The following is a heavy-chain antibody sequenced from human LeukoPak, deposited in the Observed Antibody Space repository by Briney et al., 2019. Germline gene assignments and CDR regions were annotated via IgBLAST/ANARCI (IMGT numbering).Heavy chain of an antibody. CDR1: GFTLSNHW. CDR3: GRGRAVDF. J-gene: IGHJ4*02. V-gene: IGHV3-7*01. CDR2: IKQDGIEK. Sequence: GGSLRLSCAASGFTLSNHWMIWVRQAPGKGLECVANIKQDGIEKYYLDSVKGRFTISRDNAKNSVYLQMNSLRVEDTAVYYCGRGRAVDFWGQGTLVTVSS.